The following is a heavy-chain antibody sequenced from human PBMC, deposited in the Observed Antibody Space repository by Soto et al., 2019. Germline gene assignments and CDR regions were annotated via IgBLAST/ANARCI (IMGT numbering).Heavy chain of an antibody. CDR1: GFTFSSYG. Sequence: QVQLVESGGGVVQPGRSLRLSCAASGFTFSSYGMHWVRQAPGKGLEWVAVISYDGSNKYYADSVKGRFTISRDNSKNTLYLQMNSLRAEDTAVYYCARGYGSGYSRGWYFDLWGRGTLVTVSS. V-gene: IGHV3-30*03. CDR3: ARGYGSGYSRGWYFDL. CDR2: ISYDGSNK. D-gene: IGHD3-10*01. J-gene: IGHJ2*01.